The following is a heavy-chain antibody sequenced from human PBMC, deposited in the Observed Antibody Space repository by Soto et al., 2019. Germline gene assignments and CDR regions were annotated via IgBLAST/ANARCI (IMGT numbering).Heavy chain of an antibody. D-gene: IGHD3-3*01. CDR1: GFTFSGST. CDR2: IRSKANSYAT. Sequence: GGSLRLSCAASGFTFSGSTLHWVRQASGKGLEWVGHIRSKANSYATSYAVSVKGRFTISRHDSRNTAYLQMNSLKTEDTAVYYCARGVYDFWSGPPKGLDYWGQGTVVTVSS. V-gene: IGHV3-73*01. J-gene: IGHJ4*02. CDR3: ARGVYDFWSGPPKGLDY.